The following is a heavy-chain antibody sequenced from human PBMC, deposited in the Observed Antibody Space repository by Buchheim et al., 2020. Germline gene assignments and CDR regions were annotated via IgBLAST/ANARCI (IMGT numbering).Heavy chain of an antibody. D-gene: IGHD3-10*01. CDR2: ISYDGSNK. J-gene: IGHJ4*02. CDR1: GFTFSSYA. CDR3: ARDFGLLWFGEPDKGHDLDY. V-gene: IGHV3-30*04. Sequence: QVQLVESGGGVVQPGRSLRLSCAASGFTFSSYAMHWVRQAPGKGLEWVAVISYDGSNKYYADSVKGRFTISRDNSKNTLYLQMNSLRAEDTAVYYCARDFGLLWFGEPDKGHDLDYWGQGTL.